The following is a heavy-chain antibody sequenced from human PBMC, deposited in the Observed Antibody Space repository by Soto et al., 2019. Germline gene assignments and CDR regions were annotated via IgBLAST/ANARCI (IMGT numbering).Heavy chain of an antibody. CDR1: GYAFTSYG. Sequence: ASVKVACKASGYAFTSYGISWVRQAPGQGLEWMGWINPNNGNTNYAQKLQGWVTMTRDTSISTAYMELSRLRSDDTAVYYCAAALGRGKPMSFDYWGQGTLVTVSS. CDR3: AAALGRGKPMSFDY. V-gene: IGHV1-18*01. J-gene: IGHJ4*02. CDR2: INPNNGNT. D-gene: IGHD1-26*01.